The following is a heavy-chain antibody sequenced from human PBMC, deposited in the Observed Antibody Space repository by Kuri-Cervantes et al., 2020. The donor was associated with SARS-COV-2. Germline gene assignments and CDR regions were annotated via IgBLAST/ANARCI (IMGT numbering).Heavy chain of an antibody. V-gene: IGHV3-15*01. CDR3: ITDNWRAASPFEM. D-gene: IGHD6-25*01. J-gene: IGHJ4*03. CDR2: VKGKIDGETK. Sequence: GGSLRLSCVASGFTFSDVWTGWVRQAPGKGLQWVGRVKGKIDGETKDLGAPVKDRFTISREDSKNILYLQMNSLKTEDTAVYYCITDNWRAASPFEMWGLGTLVTVSS. CDR1: GFTFSDVW.